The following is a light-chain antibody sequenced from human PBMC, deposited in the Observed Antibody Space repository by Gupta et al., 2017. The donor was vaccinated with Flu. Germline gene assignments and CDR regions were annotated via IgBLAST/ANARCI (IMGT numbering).Light chain of an antibody. J-gene: IGLJ1*01. Sequence: GTSSDVGGYNYVSWYQQHPGKAPNLMIYEVSKRPSGVPDRFSGSKSGNTASLTVSGLQAEDEADYYCSSYAGSLYVFGTGTKVTVL. CDR3: SSYAGSLYV. V-gene: IGLV2-8*01. CDR1: SSDVGGYNY. CDR2: EVS.